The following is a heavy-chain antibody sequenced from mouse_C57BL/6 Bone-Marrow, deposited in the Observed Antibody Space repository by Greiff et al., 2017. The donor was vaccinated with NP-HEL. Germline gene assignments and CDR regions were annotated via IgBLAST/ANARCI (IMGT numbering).Heavy chain of an antibody. J-gene: IGHJ3*01. CDR3: ARGEGLRPFAY. D-gene: IGHD2-4*01. V-gene: IGHV3-6*01. CDR1: GYSITSGYY. Sequence: EVQRVESGPGLVKPSQSLSLTCSVTGYSITSGYYWNWIRQFPGNKLEWMGYISYDGSNNYNPSLKNRISITRDTSKNQFFLKLNSVTTEDTATYYCARGEGLRPFAYWGQGTLVTVSA. CDR2: ISYDGSN.